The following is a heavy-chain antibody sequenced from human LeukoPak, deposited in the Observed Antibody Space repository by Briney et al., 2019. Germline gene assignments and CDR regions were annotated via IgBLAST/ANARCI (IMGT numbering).Heavy chain of an antibody. CDR2: IIPIFGTA. D-gene: IGHD5-24*01. Sequence: ASVTVSCKASGGTFSSYAISWVRQAPGQGLEWMGGIIPIFGTANYAQKFQGRVTITADESTSTAYMELSSLRSEDTAVYYCARGLEMATINDAFDIWGQGTMVTVSS. V-gene: IGHV1-69*13. CDR1: GGTFSSYA. J-gene: IGHJ3*02. CDR3: ARGLEMATINDAFDI.